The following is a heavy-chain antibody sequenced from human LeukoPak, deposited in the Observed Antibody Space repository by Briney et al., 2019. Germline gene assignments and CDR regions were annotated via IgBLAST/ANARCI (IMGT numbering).Heavy chain of an antibody. D-gene: IGHD3-22*01. CDR2: VNSDGSST. V-gene: IGHV3-74*01. CDR3: ARDSPNTYYYDSSGYLFDY. J-gene: IGHJ4*02. Sequence: PGGSLRLSCAASGFTFTNYWMHWVRQAPGKGLVWVSRVNSDGSSTTYADSVKGRFTISRDNAKNTVYLQMNSLRAEDTAVYYCARDSPNTYYYDSSGYLFDYWGQGTLVTVSS. CDR1: GFTFTNYW.